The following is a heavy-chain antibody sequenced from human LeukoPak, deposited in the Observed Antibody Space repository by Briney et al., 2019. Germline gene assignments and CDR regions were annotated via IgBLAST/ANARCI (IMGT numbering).Heavy chain of an antibody. CDR1: GFTFDDYG. CDR3: ARDPNYYDSSLPPARGED. D-gene: IGHD3-22*01. CDR2: INWNGGST. V-gene: IGHV3-20*01. J-gene: IGHJ4*02. Sequence: LPGGSLRLSCAASGFTFDDYGMSWVRQAPGKGLEWVSGINWNGGSTGYADSVKGRFTISRDNAKNSLYLQMNSLRAEDTALYHCARDPNYYDSSLPPARGEDWGQGTLVTVSS.